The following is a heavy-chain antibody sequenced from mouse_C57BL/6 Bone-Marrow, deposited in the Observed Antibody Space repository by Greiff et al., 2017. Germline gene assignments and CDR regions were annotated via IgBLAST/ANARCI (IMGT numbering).Heavy chain of an antibody. CDR3: TEGTTVVAHYYAMDY. CDR1: GYTFTDYE. V-gene: IGHV1-15*01. J-gene: IGHJ4*01. CDR2: IDPETGGT. Sequence: QVHVKQSGAELVRPGASVTLSCKASGYTFTDYEMHWVKQTPVHGLEWIGAIDPETGGTAYNQKFKGKAILTADKSSSTAYMELRSLTSEDSAVYYCTEGTTVVAHYYAMDYWGQGTSVTVSS. D-gene: IGHD1-1*01.